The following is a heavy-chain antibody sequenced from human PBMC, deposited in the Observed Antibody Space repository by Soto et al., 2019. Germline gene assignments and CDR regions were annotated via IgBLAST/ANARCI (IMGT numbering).Heavy chain of an antibody. D-gene: IGHD2-2*01. CDR2: IYHSGST. CDR3: ASALCSTSCYNFDY. J-gene: IGHJ4*02. CDR1: CGSIISSNW. Sequence: SETLSLTCAFSCGSIISSNWWSWVRQPPGKGLEWIGEIYHSGSTNYNPSLKSRVTISVDKSKNQFSLKLSSVTAADTAVYYCASALCSTSCYNFDYWGQGTLVTVSS. V-gene: IGHV4-4*02.